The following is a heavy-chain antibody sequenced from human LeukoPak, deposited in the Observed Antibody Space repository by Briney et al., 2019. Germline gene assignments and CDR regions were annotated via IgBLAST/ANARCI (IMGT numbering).Heavy chain of an antibody. CDR3: ASIRGGYYFDY. J-gene: IGHJ4*02. Sequence: PGGSLRLSCAASGFTFSDYYMSWIRQAPGKGLEWVSYVSSGRTYTNYADSVKGRFTISRDNAKNSLYLQMNGLRAEDTAVYYCASIRGGYYFDYWGLGTLVTVSS. V-gene: IGHV3-11*03. D-gene: IGHD3-16*01. CDR1: GFTFSDYY. CDR2: VSSGRTYT.